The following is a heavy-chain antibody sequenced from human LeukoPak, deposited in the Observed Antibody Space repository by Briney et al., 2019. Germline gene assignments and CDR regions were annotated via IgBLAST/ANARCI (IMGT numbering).Heavy chain of an antibody. V-gene: IGHV4-59*11. J-gene: IGHJ3*02. CDR1: GGSISRHY. CDR3: ARGVTFGSTFEI. D-gene: IGHD3/OR15-3a*01. Sequence: SETLSLTCTVSGGSISRHYWSWVRQSPGEGLEWVGYIFCSGNTNYNPSLKSRVTISLDTSKNQFSLRLTSVTAADTAVYYCARGVTFGSTFEIWGQGTMVTVSS. CDR2: IFCSGNT.